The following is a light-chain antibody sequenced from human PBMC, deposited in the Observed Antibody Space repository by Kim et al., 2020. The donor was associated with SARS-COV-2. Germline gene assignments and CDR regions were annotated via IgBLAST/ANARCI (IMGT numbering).Light chain of an antibody. Sequence: PASLSGRSSQSLLHSNGCNFLDWYLQKPGQYPQLLIYLGSTRAAGVPDRFSGGGSGTDFTLKISRVEAEDVGVYYCMQALQTPLTFGGGTKVDIK. CDR1: QSLLHSNGCNF. V-gene: IGKV2-28*01. CDR2: LGS. CDR3: MQALQTPLT. J-gene: IGKJ4*01.